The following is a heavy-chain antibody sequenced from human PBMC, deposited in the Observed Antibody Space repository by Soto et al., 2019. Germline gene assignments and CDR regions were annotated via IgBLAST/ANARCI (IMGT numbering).Heavy chain of an antibody. V-gene: IGHV3-23*01. Sequence: DVQLLESGGGLVQPGGSLGLSCATSGFTFASYVMSWVRQAPGKGLEWVSAISGTGRTTYNADSVKGRFTTSRDHSKKNLYLQMASLRAEDSAVYYCVKDLPPVTPRYLFDSWGQGTRVTVSS. J-gene: IGHJ4*02. D-gene: IGHD4-4*01. CDR2: ISGTGRTT. CDR1: GFTFASYV. CDR3: VKDLPPVTPRYLFDS.